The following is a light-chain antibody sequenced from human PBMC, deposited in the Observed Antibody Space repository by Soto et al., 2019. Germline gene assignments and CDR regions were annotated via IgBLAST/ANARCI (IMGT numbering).Light chain of an antibody. CDR3: QQYSNYPLT. J-gene: IGKJ3*01. CDR2: AAS. Sequence: ATRMTQSPSSFSASTGDRANITCRADQGVSSYVAWYQQKPGRAPKLLISAASTLQSGVPSTFSGSASGTDFTLTISCLLSEDFATYVCQQYSNYPLTFGPGNKVVVK. CDR1: QGVSSY. V-gene: IGKV1-8*01.